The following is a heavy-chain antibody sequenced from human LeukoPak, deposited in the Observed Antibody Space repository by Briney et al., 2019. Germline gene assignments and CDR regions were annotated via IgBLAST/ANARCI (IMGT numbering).Heavy chain of an antibody. Sequence: GGSLRLSCAASGFTFSSNAMTWVRQAPGQGLEWVSSISETSSHTFYADSVKGRFTISRDNTKNTLFLQMNSLRVEDTAIYYCAKGYNYAYEYWGQGTLVTVSS. CDR3: AKGYNYAYEY. V-gene: IGHV3-23*01. J-gene: IGHJ4*02. CDR1: GFTFSSNA. D-gene: IGHD5-18*01. CDR2: ISETSSHT.